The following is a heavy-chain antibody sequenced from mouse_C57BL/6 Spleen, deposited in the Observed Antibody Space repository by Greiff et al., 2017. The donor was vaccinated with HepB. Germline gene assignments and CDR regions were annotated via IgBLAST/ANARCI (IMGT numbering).Heavy chain of an antibody. CDR2: ISSGSSTI. J-gene: IGHJ4*01. CDR3: ARRRRYAMDY. CDR1: GFTFSDYG. D-gene: IGHD2-12*01. V-gene: IGHV5-17*01. Sequence: DVMLVESGGGLVKPGGSLKLSCAASGFTFSDYGMHWVRQAPEKGLEWVAYISSGSSTIYYADTVKGRFTISRDNAKNTLFLQMTSLRSEDTAMYYCARRRRYAMDYWGQGTSVTVSS.